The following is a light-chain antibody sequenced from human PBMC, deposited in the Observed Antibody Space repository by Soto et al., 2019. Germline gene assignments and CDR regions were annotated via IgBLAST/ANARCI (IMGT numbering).Light chain of an antibody. Sequence: YELTQPPSVSVAPGQTARLTCGGNNIGGKSVHWYQHKPGQAPVLVVYDDSDRPSGIPERFSGSNSGNTATLTISEVEAGDEAHYYCQAWDTSTDPVVFGGGTKLTVL. J-gene: IGLJ2*01. CDR1: NIGGKS. CDR2: DDS. CDR3: QAWDTSTDPVV. V-gene: IGLV3-21*02.